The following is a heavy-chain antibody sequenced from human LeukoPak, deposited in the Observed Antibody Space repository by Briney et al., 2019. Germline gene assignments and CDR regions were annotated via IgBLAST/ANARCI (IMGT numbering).Heavy chain of an antibody. D-gene: IGHD5-18*01. CDR1: GFTYSNAW. CDR3: TTEQDVDTAMAAGVYFDY. Sequence: PGGSLRLSCAASGFTYSNAWMSWVRQAPGKGREWVGRIKSKTDGGTTDYAAPVNGRFTISRNDPKNTMYLQMNSLKAEDTAVYYCTTEQDVDTAMAAGVYFDYWGQGTLVTVSS. CDR2: IKSKTDGGTT. J-gene: IGHJ4*02. V-gene: IGHV3-15*01.